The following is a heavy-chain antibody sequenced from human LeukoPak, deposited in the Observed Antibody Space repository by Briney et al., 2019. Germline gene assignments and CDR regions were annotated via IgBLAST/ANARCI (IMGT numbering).Heavy chain of an antibody. J-gene: IGHJ6*04. V-gene: IGHV4-59*01. Sequence: PSETLSLTCTVSGGSISSYYWSWIRQPPGKGLKWIGYIYYSGSTNYNPSLKSRVTISVDTSKNQFSLKLSSVTAADTAVYYCARSGVLLWFGDPRADGMDVWGKGTTVTVSS. D-gene: IGHD3-10*01. CDR3: ARSGVLLWFGDPRADGMDV. CDR2: IYYSGST. CDR1: GGSISSYY.